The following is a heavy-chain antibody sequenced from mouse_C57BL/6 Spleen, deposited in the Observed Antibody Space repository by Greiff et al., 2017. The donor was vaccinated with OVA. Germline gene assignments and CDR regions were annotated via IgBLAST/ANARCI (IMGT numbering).Heavy chain of an antibody. J-gene: IGHJ4*01. CDR1: GFTFSDYG. CDR2: ISTGSSTI. D-gene: IGHD1-1*01. Sequence: EVQLVESGGGLVKPGGSLKLSCTASGFTFSDYGMHWVRQATEKGLEWFAYISTGSSTIYYADTVKGRFTNSRDNAKNTLFLQMTSLRSEDTAMYYCAKYGSRAYYYAMDYWGQGTSVTVSS. CDR3: AKYGSRAYYYAMDY. V-gene: IGHV5-17*01.